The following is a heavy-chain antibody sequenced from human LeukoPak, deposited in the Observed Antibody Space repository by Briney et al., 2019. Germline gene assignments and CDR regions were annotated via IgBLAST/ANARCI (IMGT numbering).Heavy chain of an antibody. Sequence: GGSLRLSCAASGFTFSSYAMHWVRQAPGKGLEWVAVISYDGSNKYYADSVKGRFTISRDNSKNTLYLQMNSLRAEDTAVYYCAKDGPLAVAGTLDYYYYYGMDVWGLGTTVTVSS. V-gene: IGHV3-30*04. CDR2: ISYDGSNK. D-gene: IGHD6-19*01. CDR1: GFTFSSYA. J-gene: IGHJ6*02. CDR3: AKDGPLAVAGTLDYYYYYGMDV.